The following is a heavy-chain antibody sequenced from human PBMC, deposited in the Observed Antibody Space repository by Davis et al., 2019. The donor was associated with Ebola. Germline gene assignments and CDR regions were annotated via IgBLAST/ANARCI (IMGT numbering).Heavy chain of an antibody. CDR2: IKEDGSNK. Sequence: GGSLRLSCAASGFTFSNYWMSWVRQAPGKGLEWVASIKEDGSNKHYGDSVKGRFTISRDNSKNTLYLQMNSLRAEDTAVYYCARGCSSTSCYNYGYYYGMDVWGQGTTVTVSS. J-gene: IGHJ6*02. CDR3: ARGCSSTSCYNYGYYYGMDV. V-gene: IGHV3-7*01. CDR1: GFTFSNYW. D-gene: IGHD2-2*02.